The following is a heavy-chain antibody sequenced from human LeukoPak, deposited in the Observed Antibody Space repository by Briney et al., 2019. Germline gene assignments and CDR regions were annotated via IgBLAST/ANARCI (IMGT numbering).Heavy chain of an antibody. V-gene: IGHV4-34*01. J-gene: IGHJ6*02. CDR2: INHSGST. D-gene: IGHD1-14*01. CDR3: ARGRSTPSYYYYYGMDV. Sequence: PSETLSLTCAVYGGSFSGYYWSWIRQPPGKGLEWIGEINHSGSTNYNPSLKSRVTISVDTSKNQFSLKLSSVTAADTAVYYCARGRSTPSYYYYYGMDVWGQGTTVTVSS. CDR1: GGSFSGYY.